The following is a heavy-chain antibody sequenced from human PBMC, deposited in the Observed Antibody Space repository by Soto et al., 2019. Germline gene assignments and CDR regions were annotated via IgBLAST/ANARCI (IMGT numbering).Heavy chain of an antibody. Sequence: GGSLILSCAASGFTVSSNYMSWVRQAPGKGLEWVSVIYSGGSTYYADSVKGRFTISRDNSKNTLYLQMNSLRAEDTAVYYCASRYSSGWYDTDYWGQGTLVTVSS. CDR2: IYSGGST. CDR3: ASRYSSGWYDTDY. J-gene: IGHJ4*02. CDR1: GFTVSSNY. V-gene: IGHV3-66*01. D-gene: IGHD6-19*01.